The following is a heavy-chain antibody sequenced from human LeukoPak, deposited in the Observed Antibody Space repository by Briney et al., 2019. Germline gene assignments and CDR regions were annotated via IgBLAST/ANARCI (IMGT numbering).Heavy chain of an antibody. D-gene: IGHD3-22*01. CDR3: ARDAPDYYDSSGYYYRSYYFDY. J-gene: IGHJ4*02. CDR1: GFTFSSYS. Sequence: GGSLRLSCAASGFTFSSYSMNWVRQAPGKGLEWVSCISSSGSIIYYADSVKARFTISRDNAKNSLYLQMNSLRAEDTAIYYCARDAPDYYDSSGYYYRSYYFDYWGQGTLVTVSS. V-gene: IGHV3-48*04. CDR2: ISSSGSII.